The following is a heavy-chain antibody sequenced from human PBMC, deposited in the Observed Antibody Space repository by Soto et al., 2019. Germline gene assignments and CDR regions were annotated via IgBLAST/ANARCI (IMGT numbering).Heavy chain of an antibody. V-gene: IGHV5-51*01. D-gene: IGHD2-8*01. CDR1: GYRFSSYW. CDR3: ARQGSNGAYYYYGMDV. CDR2: IYPGDSDT. Sequence: GESLKISCKGSGYRFSSYWIAWVRQMPGKGLEWMGIIYPGDSDTKYSPSFEGQVTISADKSSSTAYLQCSSLKASDTAMYYCARQGSNGAYYYYGMDVWGQGTTVTVSS. J-gene: IGHJ6*02.